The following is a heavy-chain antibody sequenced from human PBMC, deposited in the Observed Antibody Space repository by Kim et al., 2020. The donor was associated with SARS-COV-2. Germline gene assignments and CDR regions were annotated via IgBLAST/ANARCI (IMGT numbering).Heavy chain of an antibody. D-gene: IGHD1-26*01. Sequence: ADSAKGRFTISRDNSKNTLYLQMNSLRAEDTAVYYCARGRGGSYFSAFDIWGHGTLVTVSS. CDR3: ARGRGGSYFSAFDI. V-gene: IGHV3-30*01. J-gene: IGHJ3*02.